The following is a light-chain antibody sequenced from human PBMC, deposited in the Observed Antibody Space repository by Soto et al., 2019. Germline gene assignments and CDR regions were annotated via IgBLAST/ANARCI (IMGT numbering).Light chain of an antibody. V-gene: IGLV4-69*02. CDR3: QTWGNRILL. J-gene: IGLJ2*01. CDR1: SGHSTYA. CDR2: LNSDGSH. Sequence: QPVLTQSPSASASLGASVKLTCTLSSGHSTYAIAWHQQQPEKVPRYLMKLNSDGSHSKGDGIPNRFSGSSSGAERYLTISSHPSEDDADYYTQTWGNRILLFGRGTKVTVL.